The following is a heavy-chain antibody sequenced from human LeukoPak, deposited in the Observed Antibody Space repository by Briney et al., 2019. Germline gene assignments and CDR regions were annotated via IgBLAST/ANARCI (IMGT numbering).Heavy chain of an antibody. D-gene: IGHD6-13*01. CDR2: INPNSGGT. J-gene: IGHJ6*03. Sequence: ASVKVSCKASGYTFTGYYIHWVRQAPGQGLEWMGWINPNSGGTNYTQRFQGRVTMTRDTSISTAYMELSRLRSDDTAVYYCARGSQQQLVGYYYYYYMDVWGKGTTVTISS. V-gene: IGHV1-2*02. CDR1: GYTFTGYY. CDR3: ARGSQQQLVGYYYYYYMDV.